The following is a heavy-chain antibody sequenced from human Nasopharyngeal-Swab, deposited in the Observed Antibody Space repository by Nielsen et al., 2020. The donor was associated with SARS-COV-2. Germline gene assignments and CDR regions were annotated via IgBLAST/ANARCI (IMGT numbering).Heavy chain of an antibody. CDR1: GFTFSSYW. CDR2: ISSSSSYI. V-gene: IGHV3-21*01. J-gene: IGHJ6*02. CDR3: ARDGLDYDFWSAYFMDV. Sequence: GESLKISCAASGFTFSSYWMHWVRQAPGKGLVWVSSISSSSSYIYYADSVKGRFTISRDNAKNSLYLQMNSLRAEDTAMYYCARDGLDYDFWSAYFMDVWGQGTTVTVSS. D-gene: IGHD3-3*01.